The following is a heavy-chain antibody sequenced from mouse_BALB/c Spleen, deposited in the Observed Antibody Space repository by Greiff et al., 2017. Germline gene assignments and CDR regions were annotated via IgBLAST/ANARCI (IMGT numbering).Heavy chain of an antibody. CDR2: IWTGGGT. J-gene: IGHJ4*01. CDR1: GFSLTSYD. Sequence: VKLMESGPGLVAPSQSLSITCTVSGFSLTSYDINWIRQSPGKGLEWLGVIWTGGGTNYNSAFMSRLSIRKDNSKSQDFLKMNSLQTDDTAIYYCVRTYGSYALDYWGQGTSVTVS. D-gene: IGHD2-1*01. CDR3: VRTYGSYALDY. V-gene: IGHV2-9-2*01.